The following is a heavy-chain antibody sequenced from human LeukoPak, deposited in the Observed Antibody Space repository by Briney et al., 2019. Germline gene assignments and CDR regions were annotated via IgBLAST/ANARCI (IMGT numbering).Heavy chain of an antibody. CDR2: IYPGDSDT. CDR1: GYSFTSYW. V-gene: IGHV5-51*01. J-gene: IGHJ6*03. Sequence: GESLKISCKGSGYSFTSYWIGWVRQMPGKGLEWMGIIYPGDSDTRYSPSFQGQVTISADKSISTAYLQWSSLKVSDTAMYYCARAKNLYYYYMDVWGKGTTVTASS. CDR3: ARAKNLYYYYMDV.